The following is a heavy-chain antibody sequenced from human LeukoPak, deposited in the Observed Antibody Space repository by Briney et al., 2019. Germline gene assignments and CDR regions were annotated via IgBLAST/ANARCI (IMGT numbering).Heavy chain of an antibody. J-gene: IGHJ5*02. V-gene: IGHV4-59*01. CDR1: GGSISSYY. Sequence: PSETLSLTCTVSGGSISSYYWSWIRRPPGKGLEWIGYIYYSGSTNYNPSLKSRVTISVDTSKNQFSLKLSSVTAADTAVYYCARDSGSRWFDPWGQGTLVTVSS. D-gene: IGHD3-22*01. CDR2: IYYSGST. CDR3: ARDSGSRWFDP.